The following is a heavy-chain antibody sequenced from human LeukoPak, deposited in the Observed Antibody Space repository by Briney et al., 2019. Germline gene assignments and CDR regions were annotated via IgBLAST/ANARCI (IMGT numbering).Heavy chain of an antibody. CDR1: GGSFSGYY. J-gene: IGHJ5*02. CDR3: ARKWQTIFGLVRNWFDP. V-gene: IGHV4-34*01. D-gene: IGHD3/OR15-3a*01. CDR2: INHSGST. Sequence: SETLSLTCAVYGGSFSGYYWSWIRQPPGKGLEWIGEINHSGSTNYNPSLKSRVTISVDTSKNQFSLKLSSVTAADTAVYYCARKWQTIFGLVRNWFDPWGQGTLDTVSS.